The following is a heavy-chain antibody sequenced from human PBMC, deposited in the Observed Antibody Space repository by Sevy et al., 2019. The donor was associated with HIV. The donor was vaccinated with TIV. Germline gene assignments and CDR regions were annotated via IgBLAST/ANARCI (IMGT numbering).Heavy chain of an antibody. V-gene: IGHV1-18*01. CDR2: ISAYNGNT. J-gene: IGHJ6*02. CDR3: ARDRGRRGGDYYYYYGMDV. CDR1: GYTFTSYG. Sequence: ASVKVSCKASGYTFTSYGISWVRQAPGQGLEWMGWISAYNGNTNYAQKLQGRVTMTTDTSTSTAYMELRGLRSDETAVYYCARDRGRRGGDYYYYYGMDVWGQGTTVTVSS. D-gene: IGHD3-16*01.